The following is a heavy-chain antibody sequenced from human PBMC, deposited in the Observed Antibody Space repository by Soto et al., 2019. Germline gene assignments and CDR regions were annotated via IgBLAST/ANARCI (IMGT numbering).Heavy chain of an antibody. CDR2: ISGSGGST. Sequence: GGSLRLSCAASGFTFSSYAMSWVRQAPGKGLEWVSAISGSGGSTYYADSVKGRFTISRDNSKNTLYLQMSSLRAEDTAVYYCAKDPYDSSGYYYSFEYFQHWGQGTLVTVSS. CDR1: GFTFSSYA. J-gene: IGHJ1*01. V-gene: IGHV3-23*01. D-gene: IGHD3-22*01. CDR3: AKDPYDSSGYYYSFEYFQH.